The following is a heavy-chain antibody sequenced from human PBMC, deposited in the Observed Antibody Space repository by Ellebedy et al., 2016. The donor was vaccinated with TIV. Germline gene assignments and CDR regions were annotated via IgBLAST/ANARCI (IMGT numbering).Heavy chain of an antibody. CDR1: GFIFSNYW. V-gene: IGHV5-51*01. CDR3: ARHPNGMDV. CDR2: IYPGDSDT. Sequence: GESLKISCKGSGFIFSNYWIAWVRQMPGKGLEWMGIIYPGDSDTIYSPSFQGRVTISADKFTNTAYLQWTSLKASDTGLYYCARHPNGMDVWGQGTTVTVSS. J-gene: IGHJ6*02.